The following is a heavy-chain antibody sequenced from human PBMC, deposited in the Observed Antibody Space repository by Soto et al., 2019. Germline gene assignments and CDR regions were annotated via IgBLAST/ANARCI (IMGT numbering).Heavy chain of an antibody. CDR3: ARARTVLLPFDC. D-gene: IGHD2-15*01. V-gene: IGHV1-18*01. CDR1: GYIFTSYG. J-gene: IGHJ4*02. CDR2: ISAYNGNT. Sequence: QVQLVQSGAEVKKPGASVKVSCKASGYIFTSYGISWVRQAPGQRLEWMGWISAYNGNTNYAQMLQGRVTMTTGTSTSTAYMDLRTLRSDDTAVYYCARARTVLLPFDCRGQGTLLSVSS.